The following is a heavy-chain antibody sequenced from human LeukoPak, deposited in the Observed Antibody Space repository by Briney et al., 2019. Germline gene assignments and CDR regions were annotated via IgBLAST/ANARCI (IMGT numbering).Heavy chain of an antibody. V-gene: IGHV4-59*01. D-gene: IGHD3-10*01. CDR1: GGSIKNYY. CDR3: ARDVPRGTGYMDV. CDR2: IYYSVGT. J-gene: IGHJ6*03. Sequence: SETLSLTCTVSGGSIKNYYWSWIRQPPGKGLEWIGYIYYSVGTSSNPSLKSGVTISVDASKNQFSLRLKYVTAADTAVYYCARDVPRGTGYMDVWGKGTTVTVSS.